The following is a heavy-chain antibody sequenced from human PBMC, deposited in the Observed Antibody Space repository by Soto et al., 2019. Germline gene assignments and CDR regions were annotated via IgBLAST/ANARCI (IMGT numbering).Heavy chain of an antibody. V-gene: IGHV4-61*01. Sequence: QVQLQESGPGLVKPSETLSLTCTVSGGSVSSGSYYWSWIRQPPGKGLEWIGYIYYSGSTNYNPSLKSRVTISVDTSKNQFSLKLSSVTAADTAVYYCANYPTTVTSDYWGQETLVTVSS. D-gene: IGHD4-17*01. CDR2: IYYSGST. J-gene: IGHJ4*02. CDR3: ANYPTTVTSDY. CDR1: GGSVSSGSYY.